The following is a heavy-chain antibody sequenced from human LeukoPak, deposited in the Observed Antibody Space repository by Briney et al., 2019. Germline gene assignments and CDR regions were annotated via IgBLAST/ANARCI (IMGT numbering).Heavy chain of an antibody. V-gene: IGHV4-61*02. CDR3: AGARPSMVPPLMYYFDY. D-gene: IGHD3-10*01. J-gene: IGHJ4*02. CDR2: IYTSGST. CDR1: GGSISSGSYY. Sequence: SQTLSLTCTVSGGSISSGSYYWSWIRQPAGKGLEWIGRIYTSGSTNYNPSLKSRVTISVDTSKNQFSLKLSSVTAADTAVYYCAGARPSMVPPLMYYFDYWGQGTLVTVSS.